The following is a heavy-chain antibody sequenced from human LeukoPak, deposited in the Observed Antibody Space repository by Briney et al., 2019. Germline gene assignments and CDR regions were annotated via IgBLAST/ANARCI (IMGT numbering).Heavy chain of an antibody. Sequence: ASVKVSCKVSGYTLTELSMHWVRQAPGKGLEWMGGFDPEDGETIYAQKFQGRVTMTEDTSTDTAYMELSSLRSEDTAVYYCATRGVLRFLEWLSPPYYYYGMDVWGRGTTVTVSS. CDR3: ATRGVLRFLEWLSPPYYYYGMDV. CDR1: GYTLTELS. V-gene: IGHV1-24*01. CDR2: FDPEDGET. D-gene: IGHD3-3*01. J-gene: IGHJ6*02.